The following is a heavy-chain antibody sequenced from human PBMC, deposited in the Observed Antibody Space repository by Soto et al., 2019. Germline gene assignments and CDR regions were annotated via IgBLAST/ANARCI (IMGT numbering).Heavy chain of an antibody. CDR1: GYTFTSYY. D-gene: IGHD6-19*01. J-gene: IGHJ4*02. CDR3: ASAAVTGTAGLDF. Sequence: ASVKVSCKASGYTFTSYYMHWVRQAPGQGLEWMGIINPSGGSTSYAQKFQGRVTMTRDTSTSTVYMELSRLTSDDTAVYYCASAAVTGTAGLDFWGQGTQVTV. CDR2: INPSGGST. V-gene: IGHV1-46*01.